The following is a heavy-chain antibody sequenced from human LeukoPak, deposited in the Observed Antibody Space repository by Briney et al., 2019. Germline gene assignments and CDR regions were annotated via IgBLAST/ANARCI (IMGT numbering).Heavy chain of an antibody. CDR1: GFTFSNAW. CDR2: IKSKTDGGTT. V-gene: IGHV3-15*01. CDR3: ARAASVLRYFDWPQAQNWFDP. J-gene: IGHJ5*02. Sequence: GGPLRLSCAASGFTFSNAWMSWVRQAPGKGLEWVGRIKSKTDGGTTDYAAPVKGRFTISRDDSKNTLYLQMNSLKTEDTAVYYCARAASVLRYFDWPQAQNWFDPWGQGTLVTVSS. D-gene: IGHD3-9*01.